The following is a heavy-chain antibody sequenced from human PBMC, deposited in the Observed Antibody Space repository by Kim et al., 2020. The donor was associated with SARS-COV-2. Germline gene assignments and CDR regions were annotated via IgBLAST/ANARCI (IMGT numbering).Heavy chain of an antibody. CDR3: AVLAVAGYGARGSFDY. D-gene: IGHD6-19*01. V-gene: IGHV3-43*01. Sequence: GGSLRLSCAASGFTFDDYTMHWVRQAPGKGLEWVSLISWDGGSTYYADSVKGRFTISRDNSKNSLYLQMNSLRTEDTALYYCAVLAVAGYGARGSFDYWGQGTLVTVSS. CDR2: ISWDGGST. CDR1: GFTFDDYT. J-gene: IGHJ4*02.